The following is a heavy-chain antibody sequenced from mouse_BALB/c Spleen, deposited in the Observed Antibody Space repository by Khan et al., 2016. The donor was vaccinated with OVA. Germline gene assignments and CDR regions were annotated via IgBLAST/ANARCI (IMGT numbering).Heavy chain of an antibody. CDR2: IYPGDGNT. V-gene: IGHV1-80*01. D-gene: IGHD1-1*01. CDR3: AREWYYGSRRAWFAY. J-gene: IGHJ3*01. CDR1: GYTFSAYW. Sequence: QVQLQQSGAELVRPGSSVKISCMASGYTFSAYWMNWVKQRPGQGLEWIGQIYPGDGNTYYNGKFKGKATLTADKSYSTAYMQLTSLTSEDSAVDFCAREWYYGSRRAWFAYWGQGTLVTVSA.